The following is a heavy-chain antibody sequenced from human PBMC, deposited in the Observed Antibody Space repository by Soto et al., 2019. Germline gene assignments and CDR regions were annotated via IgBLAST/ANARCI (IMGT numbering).Heavy chain of an antibody. CDR2: ISSSSSTI. D-gene: IGHD5-18*01. Sequence: GGSLRLSCAASGFTFSSYSMNWVRQAPGEGLEWVSYISSSSSTIYYADSVKGRFTISRDNAKNSLYLQMNSLRAEDTAVYYCARDGGYSYGPFDYWGQGTLVTVSS. V-gene: IGHV3-48*01. CDR1: GFTFSSYS. J-gene: IGHJ4*02. CDR3: ARDGGYSYGPFDY.